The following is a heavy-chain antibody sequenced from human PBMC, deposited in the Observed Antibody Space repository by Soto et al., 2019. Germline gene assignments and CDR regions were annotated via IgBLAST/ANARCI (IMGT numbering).Heavy chain of an antibody. V-gene: IGHV3-33*01. J-gene: IGHJ4*02. CDR1: GFTFSSYA. D-gene: IGHD2-2*01. CDR3: AREKDCTSASCYRGHFDY. CDR2: IWHDGSNK. Sequence: GGSLRLSCATSGFTFSSYAMHWVRQAPGKGLEWVAAIWHDGSNKYYADSVKGRFTISKDNSENTLYLQMNSLRAEDTAVYYCAREKDCTSASCYRGHFDYWGQGALVTVSS.